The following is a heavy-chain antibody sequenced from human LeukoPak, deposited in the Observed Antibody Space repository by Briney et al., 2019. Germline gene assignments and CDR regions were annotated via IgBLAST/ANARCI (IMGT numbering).Heavy chain of an antibody. CDR2: ISWNSGSI. CDR3: VRGCNRASCPYYFDS. CDR1: GFTFSSYS. Sequence: GGSLRLSCAASGFTFSSYSMNWVRQAPGKGLEWVSGISWNSGSIGYADSVKGRFTISRDNAENSLYLQMNSLRAEDTAVYYCVRGCNRASCPYYFDSWAQGTLVTVSS. J-gene: IGHJ4*02. D-gene: IGHD2/OR15-2a*01. V-gene: IGHV3-21*06.